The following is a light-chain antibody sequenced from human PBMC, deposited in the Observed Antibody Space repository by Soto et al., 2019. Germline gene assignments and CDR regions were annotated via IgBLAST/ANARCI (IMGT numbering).Light chain of an antibody. J-gene: IGKJ1*01. V-gene: IGKV1-39*01. CDR2: AAS. CDR1: QSISNH. CDR3: QQSSSTPWT. Sequence: DIQMTQSPSSLSASVEDRVIITCRASQSISNHLNWYQQKPGKAPKLLIFAASGLQSGVPSRFSGSRSGPDFTLTISSLQPEDFATYYCQQSSSTPWTFGQGTKVDIK.